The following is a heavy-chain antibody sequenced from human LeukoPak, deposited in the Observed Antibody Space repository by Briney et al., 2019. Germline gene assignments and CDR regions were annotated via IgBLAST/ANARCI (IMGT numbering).Heavy chain of an antibody. Sequence: GGSLRLSCAASRFTFSSYAKSWVRQAPGKGLEWVSTISGSGGSSYFADSVKGRFTISRDNSKNTLYLQMNSLRAEDTALYYCAKNYDFWSAYLNYWGQGTLVTVSS. CDR1: RFTFSSYA. D-gene: IGHD3-3*01. CDR2: ISGSGGSS. CDR3: AKNYDFWSAYLNY. J-gene: IGHJ4*02. V-gene: IGHV3-23*01.